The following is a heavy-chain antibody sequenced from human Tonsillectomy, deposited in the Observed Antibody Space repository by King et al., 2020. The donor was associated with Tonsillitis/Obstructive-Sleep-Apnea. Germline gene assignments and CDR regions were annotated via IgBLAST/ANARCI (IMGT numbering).Heavy chain of an antibody. V-gene: IGHV3-74*01. CDR1: GFTFSSYW. CDR2: INSDGSST. CDR3: ASARDYKGMDV. J-gene: IGHJ6*04. Sequence: VQLVESGGGLVQPGGSLRVSCAASGFTFSSYWMHWVRQAPGKGLVWVSRINSDGSSTSYADSVKGRFTISSDNAKNTLYLQMNSLRAEDTAVYYCASARDYKGMDVWGKGTTVTVSS.